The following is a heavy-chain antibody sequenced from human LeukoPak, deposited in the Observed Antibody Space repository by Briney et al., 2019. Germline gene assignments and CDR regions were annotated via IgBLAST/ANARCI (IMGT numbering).Heavy chain of an antibody. J-gene: IGHJ4*02. V-gene: IGHV4-39*07. CDR3: AVDYYDSSGYYRSYPY. D-gene: IGHD3-22*01. CDR2: INHSGST. Sequence: SETLSLTCIVSGGSISSSSYYWGWIRQPPGKGLEWIGEINHSGSTNYNPSLKSRVTISVDTSKNQFSLKLSSVTAADTAVYYCAVDYYDSSGYYRSYPYWGQGTLVTVSS. CDR1: GGSISSSSYY.